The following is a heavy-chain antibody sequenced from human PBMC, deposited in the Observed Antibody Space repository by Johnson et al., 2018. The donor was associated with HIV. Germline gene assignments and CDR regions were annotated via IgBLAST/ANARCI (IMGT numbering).Heavy chain of an antibody. CDR3: VRVGYSSAYYRDAFDI. Sequence: VQLVESGGGVVQPGRSLRLSCIVSRFTFSNYTIHWVRQAIGKSLEWVSAIGTAGDTYYADSVKGRFTISRENAKNSLYLQMNSLTAGDMAVYYCVRVGYSSAYYRDAFDIWGQGTLVTVSS. D-gene: IGHD3-22*01. CDR1: RFTFSNYT. V-gene: IGHV3-13*01. CDR2: IGTAGDT. J-gene: IGHJ3*02.